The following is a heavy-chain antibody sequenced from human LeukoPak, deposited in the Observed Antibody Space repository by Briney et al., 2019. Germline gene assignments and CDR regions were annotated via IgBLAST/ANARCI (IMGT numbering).Heavy chain of an antibody. Sequence: SETLSLTCAVYGGSFSGYYWSWIRQPPKKGLEWIGEINHSGSTNYNPSLKSRVTISVDTSKNQFSLKLSSVTAADTAVYYCASLWPYQLSAFDIWGQGTMVTVSS. CDR3: ASLWPYQLSAFDI. J-gene: IGHJ3*02. CDR2: INHSGST. CDR1: GGSFSGYY. V-gene: IGHV4-34*01. D-gene: IGHD2-2*01.